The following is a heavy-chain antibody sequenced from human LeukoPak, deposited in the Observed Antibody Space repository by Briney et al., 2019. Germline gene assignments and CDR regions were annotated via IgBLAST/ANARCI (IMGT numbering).Heavy chain of an antibody. V-gene: IGHV3-33*01. CDR2: IWYDGSNK. Sequence: PGGSLRLSCAASGFTFSSYGMHWVRRAPGKGLEWVAVIWYDGSNKYYADPVKGRFTISRDNSKNTLYLQMNSLRAEDTAVYYCARSRLDYGDYVPGYWGQGTLVTVSS. J-gene: IGHJ4*02. CDR3: ARSRLDYGDYVPGY. CDR1: GFTFSSYG. D-gene: IGHD4-17*01.